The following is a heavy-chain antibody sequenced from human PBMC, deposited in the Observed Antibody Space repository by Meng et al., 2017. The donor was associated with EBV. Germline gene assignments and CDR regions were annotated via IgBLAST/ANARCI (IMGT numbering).Heavy chain of an antibody. CDR3: AHSRVGATEFDY. J-gene: IGHJ4*02. Sequence: QILLKESGPTPVKPTQTLTLACTFSGFSLSTSGVGVGWIRQPPGKALEWLALIYWDDDKRYSPSLKSRLTITKDTSKNQVVLTMTNMDPVDTATYYCAHSRVGATEFDYWGQGTLVTVSS. CDR1: GFSLSTSGVG. CDR2: IYWDDDK. D-gene: IGHD1-26*01. V-gene: IGHV2-5*02.